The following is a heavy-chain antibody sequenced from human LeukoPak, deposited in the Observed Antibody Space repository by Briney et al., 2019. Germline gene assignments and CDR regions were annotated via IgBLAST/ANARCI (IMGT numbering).Heavy chain of an antibody. D-gene: IGHD3-10*01. J-gene: IGHJ5*02. Sequence: SETLSLTCGVYGGSFSGYYWNWIRQPPGKGLEWIGEINHSGSTNYNPSLKSRVTISVDASKNQFSLKLSSVTAADTAVYYCARGPGSGSYFAWFDPWGQGTLVTVSS. V-gene: IGHV4-34*01. CDR1: GGSFSGYY. CDR2: INHSGST. CDR3: ARGPGSGSYFAWFDP.